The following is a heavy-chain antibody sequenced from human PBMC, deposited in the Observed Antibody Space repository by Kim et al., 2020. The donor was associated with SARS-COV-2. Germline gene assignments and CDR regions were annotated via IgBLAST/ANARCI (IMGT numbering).Heavy chain of an antibody. V-gene: IGHV3-23*01. CDR3: AKDFQEAYYYDSSGYLSAAFDI. Sequence: GGSLRLSCAASGFTFSSYAMSWVRQAPGKGLEWVSAISGSGGSTYYADSVKGRFTISRDNSKNTLYLQMNSLRAEDTAVYYCAKDFQEAYYYDSSGYLSAAFDIWGQGTMVTVSS. J-gene: IGHJ3*02. CDR1: GFTFSSYA. CDR2: ISGSGGST. D-gene: IGHD3-22*01.